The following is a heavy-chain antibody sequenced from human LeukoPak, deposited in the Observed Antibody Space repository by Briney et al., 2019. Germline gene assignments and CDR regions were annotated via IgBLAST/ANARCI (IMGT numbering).Heavy chain of an antibody. CDR1: GGSISSSNW. CDR2: IYHSGST. J-gene: IGHJ3*02. V-gene: IGHV4-4*03. D-gene: IGHD3-10*01. CDR3: ARDIDYYGSGSYYNNPDAFDI. Sequence: PETLSLTCAVSGGSISSSNWWSWVRQPPGKGLEWIGEIYHSGSTNYNPSLKSRVTISVDKSKNQFSLKLSSVTAADTAVYYCARDIDYYGSGSYYNNPDAFDIWGQGTMVTVSS.